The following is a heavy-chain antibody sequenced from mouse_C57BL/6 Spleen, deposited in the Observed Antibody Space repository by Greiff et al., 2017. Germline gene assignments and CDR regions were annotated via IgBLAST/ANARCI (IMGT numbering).Heavy chain of an antibody. J-gene: IGHJ3*01. V-gene: IGHV6-3*01. Sequence: EVNVVESGGGLVQPGGSMKLSCVASGFTFSNYWMNWVRQSPEQGLEWVAQIRLKSDNYATHYAESVKGRFTISRDDSKSSVYLQMNNLRAEDTGIYYCTGDYYSNTWFAYWGQGTLVTVSA. CDR3: TGDYYSNTWFAY. D-gene: IGHD2-5*01. CDR1: GFTFSNYW. CDR2: IRLKSDNYAT.